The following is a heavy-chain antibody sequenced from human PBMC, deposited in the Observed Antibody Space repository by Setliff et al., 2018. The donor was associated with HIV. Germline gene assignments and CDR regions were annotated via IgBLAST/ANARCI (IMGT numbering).Heavy chain of an antibody. D-gene: IGHD5-18*01. Sequence: SETLSLTCTVSGGAISNYYGSWIRKPPGKGLEWIGNISYSGSTNYNPSLERRVAMSLDTSKQQFSLEVSSVPAADTAVYYCARTRGYSYGTLAGFDYWGRGSLVTVSS. CDR2: ISYSGST. CDR1: GGAISNYY. CDR3: ARTRGYSYGTLAGFDY. V-gene: IGHV4-59*01. J-gene: IGHJ4*01.